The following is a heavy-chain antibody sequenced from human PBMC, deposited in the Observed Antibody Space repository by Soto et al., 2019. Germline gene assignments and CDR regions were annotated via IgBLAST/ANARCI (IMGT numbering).Heavy chain of an antibody. CDR1: GDSVSSNSAA. CDR3: ARERKYSSSSSRIWPYYFDY. Sequence: SQTLSLTCAISGDSVSSNSAAWNWIRQSPSRGLEWLGRTYYRSKWYNDYAVSVKSRITINPDTSKNQFSLQLNSVTPEDTAVYYCARERKYSSSSSRIWPYYFDYWGQGTLVTVSS. V-gene: IGHV6-1*01. J-gene: IGHJ4*02. D-gene: IGHD6-6*01. CDR2: TYYRSKWYN.